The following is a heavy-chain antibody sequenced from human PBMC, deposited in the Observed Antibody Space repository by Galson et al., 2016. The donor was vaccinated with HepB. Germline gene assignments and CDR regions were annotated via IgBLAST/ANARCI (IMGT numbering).Heavy chain of an antibody. Sequence: SVKVSCKASGDTFSSYVINWVRQAPGQGLEWMGGIIVKSATAQYSEIFWGRVTITADTSTSTAYMEISGLRSEDTAVDYCASGITAAGYYDYYTDVWDQGSLVTVSS. CDR2: IIVKSATA. V-gene: IGHV1-69*06. CDR1: GDTFSSYV. D-gene: IGHD6-13*01. J-gene: IGHJ6*03. CDR3: ASGITAAGYYDYYTDV.